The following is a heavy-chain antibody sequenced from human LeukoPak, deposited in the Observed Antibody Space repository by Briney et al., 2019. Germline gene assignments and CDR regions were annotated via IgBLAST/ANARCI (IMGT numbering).Heavy chain of an antibody. J-gene: IGHJ5*02. V-gene: IGHV1-8*01. CDR1: GYTFTSYD. D-gene: IGHD3-3*01. Sequence: SSVKVSCKASGYTFTSYDINWVRQATGQGLEWMGWMNPNSGNTGYAQKFQGRVTMTRNTSISTAYMELSSLRSEDTAVYYCAREQQYDFWRWNSWLDPWGQGTLVTVSS. CDR3: AREQQYDFWRWNSWLDP. CDR2: MNPNSGNT.